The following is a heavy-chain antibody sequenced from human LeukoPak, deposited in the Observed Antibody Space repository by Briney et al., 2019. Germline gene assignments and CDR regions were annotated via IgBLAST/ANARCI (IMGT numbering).Heavy chain of an antibody. CDR2: INTNTGNP. J-gene: IGHJ5*02. CDR3: ARYTSGYYRWFDP. Sequence: ASVKVSCKASGYTFTTYAMNWVRQAPGQGLEWMGWINTNTGNPTYAQGFTGRFVFSLDTSVSTAYLQISSLRAEDTAVYYCARYTSGYYRWFDPWGQGTLVTVSP. D-gene: IGHD6-19*01. CDR1: GYTFTTYA. V-gene: IGHV7-4-1*02.